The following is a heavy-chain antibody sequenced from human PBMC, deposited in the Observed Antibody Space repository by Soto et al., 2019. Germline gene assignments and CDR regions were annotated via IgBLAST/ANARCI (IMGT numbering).Heavy chain of an antibody. V-gene: IGHV1-18*01. CDR1: GYTFTSYG. CDR2: ISAYNGNT. J-gene: IGHJ3*02. D-gene: IGHD2-2*01. CDR3: ARDFWIVVVPAAPRDAFDI. Sequence: GASVKVSCKASGYTFTSYGISWVRQAPGQGLEWMGWISAYNGNTNYAQKLQGRVTMTTDTSTSTAYMELRSLRSDDTAVYYCARDFWIVVVPAAPRDAFDIWGQGTMVTVS.